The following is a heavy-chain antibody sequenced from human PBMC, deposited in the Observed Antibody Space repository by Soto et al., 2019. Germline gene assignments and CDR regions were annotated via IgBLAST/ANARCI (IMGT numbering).Heavy chain of an antibody. CDR2: ISFDGSKT. J-gene: IGHJ6*02. D-gene: IGHD1-20*01. CDR1: RLTFSSYV. V-gene: IGHV3-30-3*01. Sequence: GGSLRLSCAVSRLTFSSYVFHWVRQSPVKGLEWLAVISFDGSKTYYADSVRGRFTISRDNSKNKVYLQLNSLKPEDTAVYYCARGDLYNTSTISMDVWGQGTTVTVSS. CDR3: ARGDLYNTSTISMDV.